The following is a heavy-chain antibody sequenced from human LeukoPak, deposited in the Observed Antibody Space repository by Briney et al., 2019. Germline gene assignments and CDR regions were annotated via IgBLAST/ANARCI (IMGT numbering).Heavy chain of an antibody. CDR2: IYYSGST. CDR3: ARRVPRAVAGYYYYYYMDV. CDR1: GGSISSYY. D-gene: IGHD6-19*01. Sequence: SETLSLTCTVSGGSISSYYWSWIRQPPGKGLEWIGYIYYSGSTNYNPSLKSRVTISVDTSKNQFSLKLSSVTAADTAVYYCARRVPRAVAGYYYYYYMDVWGEGTTVTVSS. J-gene: IGHJ6*03. V-gene: IGHV4-59*01.